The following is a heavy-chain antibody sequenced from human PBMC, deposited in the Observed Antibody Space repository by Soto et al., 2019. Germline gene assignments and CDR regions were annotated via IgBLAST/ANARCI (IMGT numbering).Heavy chain of an antibody. CDR2: ISAYNGNT. CDR3: ARLYLTPRPYYYYYYGMDV. CDR1: GYTFTSYG. J-gene: IGHJ6*02. D-gene: IGHD3-9*01. Sequence: ASVKVSCKASGYTFTSYGISWVRQAPGQGLEWMGWISAYNGNTNYAQKLQGRFTMTTDTSTSTAYMELRSLRSYDTAVYYCARLYLTPRPYYYYYYGMDVWGQGTTVTVSS. V-gene: IGHV1-18*04.